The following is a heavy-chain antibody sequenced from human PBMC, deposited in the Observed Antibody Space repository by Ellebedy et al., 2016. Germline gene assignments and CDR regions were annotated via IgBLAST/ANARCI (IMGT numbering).Heavy chain of an antibody. D-gene: IGHD4-23*01. CDR2: IYYSGST. J-gene: IGHJ6*02. CDR3: ARDLELGGDYGGGGYYYYGMDV. V-gene: IGHV4-39*07. CDR1: SFSSYA. Sequence: SFSSYAMSWVRQAPGKGPEWIGSIYYSGSTYYNPSLKSRVTISVDTSKNQFSLKLSSVTAADTAVYYCARDLELGGDYGGGGYYYYGMDVWGQGTTVTVSS.